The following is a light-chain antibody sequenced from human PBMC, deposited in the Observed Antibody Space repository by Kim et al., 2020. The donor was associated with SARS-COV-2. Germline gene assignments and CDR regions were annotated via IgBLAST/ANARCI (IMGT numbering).Light chain of an antibody. Sequence: QPVLTQPPSASASLGASVTLTCTLSSGYSNYKVDWYQQRPGKGPRFVMRVGTGGIVGSKGDGIPDRFSVLGSGLNRYLTSKNIQEGDESDYHCGADHGSGGNVVWVFGGGTQLTVL. CDR3: GADHGSGGNVVWV. J-gene: IGLJ3*02. V-gene: IGLV9-49*01. CDR2: VGTGGIVG. CDR1: SGYSNYK.